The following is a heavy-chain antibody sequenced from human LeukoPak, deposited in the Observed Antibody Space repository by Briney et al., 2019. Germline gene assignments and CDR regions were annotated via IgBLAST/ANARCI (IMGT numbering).Heavy chain of an antibody. CDR2: IYYSGST. V-gene: IGHV4-59*06. J-gene: IGHJ3*02. CDR1: GGSLSTYY. CDR3: AGYTSGSSGRDAFDI. D-gene: IGHD3-22*01. Sequence: KPSETLSLTCNVSGGSLSTYYLSWIRQPPGKGLEWIGYIYYSGSTYYNPSLKSRVTISVDTSKNQFSLKLSSVTAADTAVYYCAGYTSGSSGRDAFDIWGQGTMVTVSS.